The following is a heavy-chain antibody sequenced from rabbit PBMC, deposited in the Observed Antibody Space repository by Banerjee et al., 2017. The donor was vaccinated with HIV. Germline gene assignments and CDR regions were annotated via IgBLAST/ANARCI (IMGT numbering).Heavy chain of an antibody. CDR2: IYGSSSGST. D-gene: IGHD4-1*01. V-gene: IGHV1S40*01. J-gene: IGHJ4*01. Sequence: QSLEESGGDLVKPGASLTLTCTASGFDFSSNAMCWVRQAPGKGLEWIVCIYGSSSGSTWYASWAKGPFTISKTSSTTVTLQMTSLTAADTATYFCARDLAGVIGWNFNLWGPGTLVTVS. CDR1: GFDFSSNA. CDR3: ARDLAGVIGWNFNL.